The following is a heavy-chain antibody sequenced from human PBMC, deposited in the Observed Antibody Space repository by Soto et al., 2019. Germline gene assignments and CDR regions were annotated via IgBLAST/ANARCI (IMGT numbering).Heavy chain of an antibody. CDR3: ARDSTIFGVVPYYYYMDV. Sequence: GGSLRLSCAASGFTFSDYYMSWIRQAPGKGLEWVSYIGSSGSTIYYADSVKGRFTISRDNAKNSLYLQMNSLRAEDTAVYYCARDSTIFGVVPYYYYMDVWGKGTTVTVSS. CDR1: GFTFSDYY. V-gene: IGHV3-11*01. J-gene: IGHJ6*03. CDR2: IGSSGSTI. D-gene: IGHD3-3*01.